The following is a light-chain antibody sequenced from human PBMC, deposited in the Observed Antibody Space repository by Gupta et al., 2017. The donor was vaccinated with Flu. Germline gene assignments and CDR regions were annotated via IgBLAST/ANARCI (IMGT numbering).Light chain of an antibody. CDR3: HQYGSSPET. V-gene: IGKV3-20*01. J-gene: IGKJ1*01. CDR1: KSFSSSY. CDR2: GAS. Sequence: GTLSLSPGERAALSCRASKSFSSSYLAWYQQKPGQAPRLLIYGASSRATGIPDRFSGSGSGTDFTLTISSLEPEDFAVYYCHQYGSSPETFGQGTKVEIK.